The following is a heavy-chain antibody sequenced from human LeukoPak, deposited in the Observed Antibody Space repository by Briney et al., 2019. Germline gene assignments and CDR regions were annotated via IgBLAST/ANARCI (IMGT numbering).Heavy chain of an antibody. V-gene: IGHV1-69*05. J-gene: IGHJ4*02. D-gene: IGHD3-10*01. Sequence: SVKVSCKASGGTFSSYAISWVRQAPGQGLEWMGRIIPIFGTANYAQKFQGRVTITTDESTSTAYMELSSLRSEDTAVYYCARQDPYGSGISPLDCWGQGTLSPSPQ. CDR2: IIPIFGTA. CDR1: GGTFSSYA. CDR3: ARQDPYGSGISPLDC.